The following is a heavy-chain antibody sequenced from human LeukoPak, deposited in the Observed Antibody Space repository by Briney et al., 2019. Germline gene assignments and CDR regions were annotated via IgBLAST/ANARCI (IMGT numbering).Heavy chain of an antibody. CDR1: GGSISSSSYY. J-gene: IGHJ5*02. Sequence: PSETLSLTCTVSGGSISSSSYYWGWIRQPPGKGLEWIGSIYYSGSTYYNPSLKSRVTISVDTSKNQFSLKLSSVTAADTAVYYCARVTMVRGVENNWFDPWGQGTLVTVSS. CDR2: IYYSGST. V-gene: IGHV4-39*07. CDR3: ARVTMVRGVENNWFDP. D-gene: IGHD3-10*01.